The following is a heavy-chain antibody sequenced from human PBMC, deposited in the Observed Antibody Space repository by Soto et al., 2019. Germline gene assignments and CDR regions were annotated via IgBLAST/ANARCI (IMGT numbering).Heavy chain of an antibody. D-gene: IGHD1-20*01. CDR3: ASGPTRYNPGSGEYFQH. Sequence: GGSLRLSCAASGFTFSSYAMHWVRQAPGKGLEWVAVISYDGSNKYYADSVKGRFTISRDNSKNTLYLQMNSLRAEDTAVYYCASGPTRYNPGSGEYFQHWGQGTLVTVSS. CDR1: GFTFSSYA. V-gene: IGHV3-30-3*01. CDR2: ISYDGSNK. J-gene: IGHJ1*01.